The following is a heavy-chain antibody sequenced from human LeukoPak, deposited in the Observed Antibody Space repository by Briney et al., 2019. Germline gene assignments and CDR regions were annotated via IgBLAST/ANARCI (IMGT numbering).Heavy chain of an antibody. CDR2: TRNKANSYTT. J-gene: IGHJ4*02. CDR1: GFTFSDHY. D-gene: IGHD3-9*01. Sequence: GGSLRLSCAASGFTFSDHYMDWVRQAPGKGLEWVGRTRNKANSYTTEYAASVKGRFTISRDDSKNSLYLQMNSLRAEDTAVYYCARDHDILTGLDYWGQGTLVTVSS. CDR3: ARDHDILTGLDY. V-gene: IGHV3-72*01.